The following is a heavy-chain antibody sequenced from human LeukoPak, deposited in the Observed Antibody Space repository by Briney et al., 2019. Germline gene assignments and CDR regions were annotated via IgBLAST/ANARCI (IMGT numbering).Heavy chain of an antibody. CDR1: DGSISNYY. V-gene: IGHV4-59*01. CDR2: IYYTGST. D-gene: IGHD4-17*01. CDR3: ARDLVTVTKGFDI. J-gene: IGHJ3*02. Sequence: PSETLSLTGTVSDGSISNYYWSWIGLPPGKELNGMGYIYYTGSTNYNPSLKSRVTILVDTSKNQFSLKLSSVTAAGTAVYYCARDLVTVTKGFDIWGQGTMVSVSS.